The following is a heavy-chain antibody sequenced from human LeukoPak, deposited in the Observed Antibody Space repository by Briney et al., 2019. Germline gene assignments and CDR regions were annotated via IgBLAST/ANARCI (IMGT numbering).Heavy chain of an antibody. J-gene: IGHJ6*02. CDR1: GFTFSSYA. V-gene: IGHV3-23*01. CDR2: ISGSGGST. CDR3: ARSGSGSGTLWDYYYYGMDV. Sequence: PGGSLRLSCAASGFTFSSYAMSWVRQAPGKGLEWVSAISGSGGSTYYAGSVKGRFTISRDNSKNTLYLQMNSLRAEDTAVYYCARSGSGSGTLWDYYYYGMDVWGQGTTVTVSS. D-gene: IGHD3-10*01.